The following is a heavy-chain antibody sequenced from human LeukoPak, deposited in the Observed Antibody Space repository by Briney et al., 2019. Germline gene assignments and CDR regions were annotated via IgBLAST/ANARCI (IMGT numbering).Heavy chain of an antibody. D-gene: IGHD1-14*01. CDR1: GGSFSGYY. CDR3: ARGLPTKPFDY. V-gene: IGHV4-34*01. Sequence: PSGTLSLTCAVYGGSFSGYYWSWIRQPPGKGLEWIGEINHSGSTNYNPSLKSRVTISVDTSKNQFSLKLSSVTAADTAVYYCARGLPTKPFDYWGQGTLVTVSS. J-gene: IGHJ4*02. CDR2: INHSGST.